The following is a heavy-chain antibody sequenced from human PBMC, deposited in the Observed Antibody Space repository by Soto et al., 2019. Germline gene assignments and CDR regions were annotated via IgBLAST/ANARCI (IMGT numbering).Heavy chain of an antibody. CDR1: GGSISTRNYY. D-gene: IGHD4-17*01. Sequence: NPSETLSLTCTLAGGSISTRNYYWAWIRQTPVKGLEWIGSIYSSGSSSYNPSLKCRVTISVDTSKTQFSVKVISVTAADTAVYYCARWTVTTSYLGSWGQGTLVTVSS. CDR3: ARWTVTTSYLGS. J-gene: IGHJ4*02. V-gene: IGHV4-39*01. CDR2: IYSSGSS.